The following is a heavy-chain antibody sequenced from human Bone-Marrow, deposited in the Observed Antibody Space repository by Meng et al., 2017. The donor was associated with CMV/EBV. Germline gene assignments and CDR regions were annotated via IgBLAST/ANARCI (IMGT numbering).Heavy chain of an antibody. CDR2: INSDGSTT. CDR1: GFNFSRYW. J-gene: IGHJ4*02. CDR3: ARSQSGSYDY. D-gene: IGHD1-26*01. V-gene: IGHV3-74*01. Sequence: LSCEVSGFNFSRYWMHWVRQAPGKGLVWVSRINSDGSTTTYADSVKGRFTISRDNAKNTLYLQMNSLRAEDTALYYCARSQSGSYDYWGQGTLVTVSS.